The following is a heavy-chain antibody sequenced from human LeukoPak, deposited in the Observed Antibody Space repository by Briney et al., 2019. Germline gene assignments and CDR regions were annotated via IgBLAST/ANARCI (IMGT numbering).Heavy chain of an antibody. CDR1: GYTFTSYG. D-gene: IGHD3-16*02. CDR2: ISAYNGNT. V-gene: IGHV1-18*01. CDR3: TREGVYSPDPTSYHRLPFDF. J-gene: IGHJ3*01. Sequence: GASVKVSCKASGYTFTSYGISWVRQAPGQGLEWMGWISAYNGNTNYAQKLQGRVTMTTDTSTSTAYMELRSLRSDDTAVYYCTREGVYSPDPTSYHRLPFDFWGKGTVVIVSS.